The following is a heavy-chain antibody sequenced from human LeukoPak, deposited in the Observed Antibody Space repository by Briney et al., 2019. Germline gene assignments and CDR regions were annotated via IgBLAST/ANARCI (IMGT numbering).Heavy chain of an antibody. CDR2: IYTSGST. V-gene: IGHV4-61*02. D-gene: IGHD5-24*01. CDR1: GGSISSGSYY. J-gene: IGHJ4*02. Sequence: PSETLSLTCTVSGGSISSGSYYWSWIRQPAGKGLEWIGRIYTSGSTNYNPSLKSRVTISVDTSKNQFSLKLSSVTAADTAVYYCARSSNLLGDGYHAPFDYWGQGTLVTVSS. CDR3: ARSSNLLGDGYHAPFDY.